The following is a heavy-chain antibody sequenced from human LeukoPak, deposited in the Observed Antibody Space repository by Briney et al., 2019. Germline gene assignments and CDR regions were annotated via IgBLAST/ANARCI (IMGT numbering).Heavy chain of an antibody. Sequence: GGSLRLSCAASGFTFSSYWMSWVRQAPGKGLEWVANIKKDGSEKYYVDSVKGRFTISRDNAKTSLYLQMISLRAEDTAVYYCARHLSGITGYTYGRGIDYWGQGTLVTVSS. CDR2: IKKDGSEK. CDR3: ARHLSGITGYTYGRGIDY. D-gene: IGHD5-18*01. J-gene: IGHJ4*02. CDR1: GFTFSSYW. V-gene: IGHV3-7*01.